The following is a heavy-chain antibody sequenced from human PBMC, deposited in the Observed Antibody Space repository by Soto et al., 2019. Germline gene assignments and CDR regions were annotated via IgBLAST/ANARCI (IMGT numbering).Heavy chain of an antibody. J-gene: IGHJ4*02. CDR1: GFTFSSYA. D-gene: IGHD1-26*01. CDR3: AKDLRREAAKKVDY. V-gene: IGHV3-23*01. CDR2: ISGSGGST. Sequence: GGSLRLSCAASGFTFSSYAMSWVRQAPGKGLEWVSAISGSGGSTYYADSVKGLFTISRDNSKNTLYLQMNSLRAEDTAVYYCAKDLRREAAKKVDYWGQGPRVTVSS.